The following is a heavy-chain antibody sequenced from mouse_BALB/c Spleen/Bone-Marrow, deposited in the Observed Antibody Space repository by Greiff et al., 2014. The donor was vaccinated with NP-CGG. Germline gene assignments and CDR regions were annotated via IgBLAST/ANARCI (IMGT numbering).Heavy chain of an antibody. Sequence: EVKLQESGAELVKPGATVKLTCTASGFNIKDTYVYWVKQRPEQGLEWMGRIDAANGTNKYDPKFQNKSSITADTYSNTAYLQLRSITSEDTAVYYCARYYYGISLFADWGEGTLVTVSA. CDR1: GFNIKDTY. V-gene: IGHV14-3*02. D-gene: IGHD1-1*01. CDR3: ARYYYGISLFAD. J-gene: IGHJ3*01. CDR2: IDAANGTN.